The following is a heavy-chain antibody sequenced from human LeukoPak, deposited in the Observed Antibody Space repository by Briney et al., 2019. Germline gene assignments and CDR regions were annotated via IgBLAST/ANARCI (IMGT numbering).Heavy chain of an antibody. Sequence: SETLSLTCTVSGGSISSSSYYWGWIRQPPGKGLEWIGSIYYSGSTYYNPSLKSRVTISLDTSKNQFSLRLTSVTAADTAVYYCARAVSAHSDTMYYFDYWGQGTLVTVSS. D-gene: IGHD2-21*02. CDR1: GGSISSSSYY. V-gene: IGHV4-39*07. CDR3: ARAVSAHSDTMYYFDY. J-gene: IGHJ4*02. CDR2: IYYSGST.